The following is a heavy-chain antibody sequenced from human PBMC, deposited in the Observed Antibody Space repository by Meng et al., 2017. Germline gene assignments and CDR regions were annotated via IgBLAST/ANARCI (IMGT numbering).Heavy chain of an antibody. J-gene: IGHJ4*02. CDR1: GFTFSSYS. CDR3: ARDQRGYSSVVC. CDR2: ISSISSYI. Sequence: GGSLRPSCAASGFTFSSYSMNWVRQAPGKGLEWVSSISSISSYIYYADSVKARFTISRDNAKNSLYLQMNSLRAEDTAVYYCARDQRGYSSVVCWGQGTLVTVSS. V-gene: IGHV3-21*01. D-gene: IGHD6-19*01.